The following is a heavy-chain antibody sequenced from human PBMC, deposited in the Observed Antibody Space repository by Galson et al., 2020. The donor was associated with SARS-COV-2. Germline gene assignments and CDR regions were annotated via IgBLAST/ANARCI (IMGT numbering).Heavy chain of an antibody. V-gene: IGHV3-30*04. CDR3: ASETIAAAGTTLFDY. D-gene: IGHD6-13*01. CDR2: ISYDGSNK. J-gene: IGHJ4*02. Sequence: GESLKISCAASGFTFSSYAMHWVRQAPGKGLEWVAVISYDGSNKYYADSVKGRFTISRDNSKNTLYLQMNSLRAEDTAVYYCASETIAAAGTTLFDYWGQGTLVTVSS. CDR1: GFTFSSYA.